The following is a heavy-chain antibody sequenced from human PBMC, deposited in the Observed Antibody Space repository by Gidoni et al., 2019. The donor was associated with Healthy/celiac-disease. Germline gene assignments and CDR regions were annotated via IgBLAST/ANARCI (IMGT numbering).Heavy chain of an antibody. J-gene: IGHJ5*02. CDR1: GYSFTSYW. CDR2: IDPSDSYT. Sequence: EVQLVQSGAEVKKPGESLRISCKGSGYSFTSYWISWVRQMPGKGLEWMGRIDPSDSYTNDSPSFQGHVTISADKSISTAYLQWSSLKASDTAMYYWARQAQAAMSWFDPWGQGTLVTVSS. D-gene: IGHD2-2*01. CDR3: ARQAQAAMSWFDP. V-gene: IGHV5-10-1*01.